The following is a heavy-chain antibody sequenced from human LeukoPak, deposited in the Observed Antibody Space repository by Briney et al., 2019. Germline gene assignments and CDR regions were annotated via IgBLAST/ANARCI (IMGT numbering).Heavy chain of an antibody. Sequence: GESLRLSCAAPGFTFSSYAISWVRQAPAKVLEWEAVISYDGSNKYYADSVKGRFTISRDNSKNTLYLQMNSLRAEDTAVYYCTRDYAAYGDWYSGSYGMDVWGQGTTVTVSS. V-gene: IGHV3-30-3*01. D-gene: IGHD1-26*01. CDR3: TRDYAAYGDWYSGSYGMDV. CDR1: GFTFSSYA. CDR2: ISYDGSNK. J-gene: IGHJ6*02.